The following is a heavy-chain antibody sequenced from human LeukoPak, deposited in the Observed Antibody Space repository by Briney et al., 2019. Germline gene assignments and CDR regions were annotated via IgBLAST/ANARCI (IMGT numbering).Heavy chain of an antibody. V-gene: IGHV3-7*04. J-gene: IGHJ4*02. CDR2: IKQDGSEK. CDR3: ARAVDSGWYFDY. CDR1: GFTFSSCW. D-gene: IGHD6-19*01. Sequence: GGSLRLSCAASGFTFSSCWMSCVRQAPGKGLEWVANIKQDGSEKYYVDSVKGRFTISRDNAKNSLYLQVNSLRAEDTAVYYCARAVDSGWYFDYWGQGTLVTVSS.